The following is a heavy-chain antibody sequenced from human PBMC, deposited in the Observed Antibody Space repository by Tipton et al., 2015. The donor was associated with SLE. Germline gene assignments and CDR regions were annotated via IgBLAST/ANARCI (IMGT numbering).Heavy chain of an antibody. CDR1: GFTFSRYG. J-gene: IGHJ6*02. CDR3: LRSPNYYYGMDV. V-gene: IGHV3-15*01. Sequence: SLRLSCAASGFTFSRYGMNWVRQAPGKGLEWVGLIKSKTDGGTTDYAAPVKGRFTISRDDSRNTLYLQINSLKIEDTAVYYCLRSPNYYYGMDVWGQGTTVTVSS. CDR2: IKSKTDGGTT.